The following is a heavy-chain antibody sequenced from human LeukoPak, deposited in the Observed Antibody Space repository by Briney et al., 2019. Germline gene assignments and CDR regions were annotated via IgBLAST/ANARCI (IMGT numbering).Heavy chain of an antibody. D-gene: IGHD3-16*02. J-gene: IGHJ4*02. Sequence: GGSLRLSCAASGFTFSNYAMHWVRQAPDKGLEWVAVVSYDGSNKYYADSVKGRFSVSRDNSKNTLYLQMNSLRAEDTAVYYCAIGDSLGELSSSFEYWGQGTLVTVSS. CDR2: VSYDGSNK. CDR3: AIGDSLGELSSSFEY. CDR1: GFTFSNYA. V-gene: IGHV3-30*04.